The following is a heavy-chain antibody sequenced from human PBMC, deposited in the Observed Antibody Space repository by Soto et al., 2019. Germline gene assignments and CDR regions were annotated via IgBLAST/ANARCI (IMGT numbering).Heavy chain of an antibody. CDR3: ARDRGEIKGYCSGGSCPNGAFDI. V-gene: IGHV1-69*01. CDR2: IIPIFGTA. J-gene: IGHJ3*02. D-gene: IGHD2-15*01. Sequence: SVKLSCKASGGTFSSYAISWVRQAPGQGLEWMGGIIPIFGTANYAQKFQGRVTITADESTSTAYMELSSLRSEDTAVYYCARDRGEIKGYCSGGSCPNGAFDIWGQGTMVTVSS. CDR1: GGTFSSYA.